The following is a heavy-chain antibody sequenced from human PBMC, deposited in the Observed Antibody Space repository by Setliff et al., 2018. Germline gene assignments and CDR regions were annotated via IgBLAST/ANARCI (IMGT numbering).Heavy chain of an antibody. CDR1: GFRFTSFG. V-gene: IGHV1-18*04. CDR3: TRSRGPRVVLAADFDF. D-gene: IGHD3-16*01. Sequence: PGASVKVSCKTSGFRFTSFGFSWVRQAPGQGLEWMGWISPYSGESNYAQKFQDRLTVTADTSTKTIYMELRSLTSDDTAVYFCTRSRGPRVVLAADFDFWGQGTLVTVSS. CDR2: ISPYSGES. J-gene: IGHJ4*02.